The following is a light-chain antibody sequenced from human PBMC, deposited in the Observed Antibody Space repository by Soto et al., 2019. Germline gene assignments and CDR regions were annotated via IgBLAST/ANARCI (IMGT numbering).Light chain of an antibody. CDR3: SSYAGSSNV. V-gene: IGLV2-8*01. CDR1: SSDVGGYNY. J-gene: IGLJ1*01. CDR2: EVN. Sequence: QSVLTQPPSASGSPGQSVAISCTGTSSDVGGYNYVSWYQQHPGKAPKLMIYEVNQPPSGVPDRFSGSKSGNTASLTVSGLQAEDEADYYCSSYAGSSNVFGTGTKLTVL.